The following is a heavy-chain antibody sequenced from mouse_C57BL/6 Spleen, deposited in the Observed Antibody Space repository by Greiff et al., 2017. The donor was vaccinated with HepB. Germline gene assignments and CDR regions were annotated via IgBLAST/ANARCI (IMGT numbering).Heavy chain of an antibody. CDR3: AREGQLRLQPLDY. CDR2: INPYNGDT. J-gene: IGHJ2*01. D-gene: IGHD3-2*02. V-gene: IGHV1-20*01. CDR1: GYSFTGYF. Sequence: EVKVVESGPELVKPGDSVKISCKASGYSFTGYFMNWVMQSHGKSLEWIGRINPYNGDTFYNQKFKGKATLTVDKSSSTAHMELRSLTSEDSAVYYCAREGQLRLQPLDYWGQGTTLTVSS.